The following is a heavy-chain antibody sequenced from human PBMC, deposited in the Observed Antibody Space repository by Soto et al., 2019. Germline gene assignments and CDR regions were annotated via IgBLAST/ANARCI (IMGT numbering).Heavy chain of an antibody. CDR1: GGTFSSYA. J-gene: IGHJ6*02. Sequence: SVKVSCKASGGTFSSYAISWVRQAPGQGLEWMGGIIPIFGTANYAQKFQGRVTITADKSTSTAYMELSSLRSEDTAVYYCARGPAKVSRRGYYYGMDVWGHVTRVPVS. D-gene: IGHD6-25*01. V-gene: IGHV1-69*06. CDR3: ARGPAKVSRRGYYYGMDV. CDR2: IIPIFGTA.